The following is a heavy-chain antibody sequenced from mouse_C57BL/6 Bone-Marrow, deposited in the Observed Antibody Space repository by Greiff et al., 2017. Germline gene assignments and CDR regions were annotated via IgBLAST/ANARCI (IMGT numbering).Heavy chain of an antibody. CDR1: GFTFSSYG. Sequence: DVKLVESGGDLVKPGGSLKLSCAASGFTFSSYGMYWVRQTPDKRLEWVATISSGGSYTYYPDSVKGRFTISRDNAKNTLYLQMSSLKSEDTAMYYCARPWLLPFAYWGQGTLVTVSA. CDR2: ISSGGSYT. CDR3: ARPWLLPFAY. J-gene: IGHJ3*01. D-gene: IGHD2-3*01. V-gene: IGHV5-6*02.